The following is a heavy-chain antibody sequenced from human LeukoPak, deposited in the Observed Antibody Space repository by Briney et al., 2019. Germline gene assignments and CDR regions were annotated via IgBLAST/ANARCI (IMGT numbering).Heavy chain of an antibody. Sequence: GGSLRLSCAASGFTFSNAWMSWVRQAPGKGLEWVGRIKSKTDGGTTDYAAPVKGRFTISRDDSKNTLYLQMNSLKTEDTAVYYCTAPRSYYDNSGYFDYWGQGTLVTVSS. V-gene: IGHV3-15*01. CDR3: TAPRSYYDNSGYFDY. J-gene: IGHJ4*02. CDR1: GFTFSNAW. CDR2: IKSKTDGGTT. D-gene: IGHD3-22*01.